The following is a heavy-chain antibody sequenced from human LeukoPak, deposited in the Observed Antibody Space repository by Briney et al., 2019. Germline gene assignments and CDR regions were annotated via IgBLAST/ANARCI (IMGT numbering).Heavy chain of an antibody. CDR2: IRYDGSNK. V-gene: IGHV3-30*02. CDR3: ARPSRVRGVPYYFDY. J-gene: IGHJ4*02. CDR1: GFTFSSYG. D-gene: IGHD3-10*01. Sequence: GGSLRLSCAASGFTFSSYGMHWVRQAPGKGLEWVAFIRYDGSNKYYADSVKGRFTISRDNSKNTLYLQMNSLRAEDTAVYYCARPSRVRGVPYYFDYWGQGTLVTVSS.